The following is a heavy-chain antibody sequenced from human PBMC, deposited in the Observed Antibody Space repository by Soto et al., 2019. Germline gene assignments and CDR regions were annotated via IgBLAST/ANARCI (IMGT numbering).Heavy chain of an antibody. J-gene: IGHJ4*02. Sequence: SETLSLTCSVSGGSISGSYWSWIRQSPGKGLEWLGYVYYTGSTNYSPSLRSRVSISVDTSKNEFSLRLSSVTAADTAVYFCARSVAVPGAHIDYWGQGTKVAVYS. CDR1: GGSISGSY. CDR2: VYYTGST. D-gene: IGHD6-19*01. V-gene: IGHV4-59*01. CDR3: ARSVAVPGAHIDY.